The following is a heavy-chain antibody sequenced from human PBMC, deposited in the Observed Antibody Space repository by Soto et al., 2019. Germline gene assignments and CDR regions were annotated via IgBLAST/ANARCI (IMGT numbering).Heavy chain of an antibody. J-gene: IGHJ4*02. CDR3: VGNGAHVVY. CDR1: GFPFSSYA. V-gene: IGHV3-23*01. CDR2: ISGSGGST. Sequence: GGSLILSCAASGFPFSSYAMSWVRQAPGKGLEWVPAISGSGGSTYYVDSVKGRFTISRDNAKNSLYLQMNSLRAEDTAVYYCVGNGAHVVYWGQGTLVTVSS. D-gene: IGHD2-8*01.